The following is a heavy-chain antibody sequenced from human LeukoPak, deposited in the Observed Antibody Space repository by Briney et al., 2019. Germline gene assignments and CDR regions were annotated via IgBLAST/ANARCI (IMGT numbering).Heavy chain of an antibody. CDR2: ISGSGGST. Sequence: GGSLRLSCAASGFTFSSYGMSWVRQAPGKGLEWVSAISGSGGSTYYADSVKGRFTISRDNSKNTLYLQMNSLRAEDTAVYYCAPILGGYDILTGYFYYWGQGTLVTVSS. CDR3: APILGGYDILTGYFYY. D-gene: IGHD3-9*01. V-gene: IGHV3-23*01. J-gene: IGHJ4*02. CDR1: GFTFSSYG.